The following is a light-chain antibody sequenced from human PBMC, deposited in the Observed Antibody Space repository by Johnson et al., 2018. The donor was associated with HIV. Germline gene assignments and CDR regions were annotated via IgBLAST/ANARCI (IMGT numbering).Light chain of an antibody. V-gene: IGLV1-51*02. CDR1: RSNTGRNY. J-gene: IGLJ1*01. CDR3: GTWDSSLRAGLRCF. CDR2: ENN. Sequence: QSVLTQPPSVSAAPGQKVTIYCSGSRSNTGRNYASWYQQLPGTAPKLLIYENNKRPSGIPDRFSGSKSGTSATLGITGLQPGDEADYFCGTWDSSLRAGLRCFFGTGTTGTVL.